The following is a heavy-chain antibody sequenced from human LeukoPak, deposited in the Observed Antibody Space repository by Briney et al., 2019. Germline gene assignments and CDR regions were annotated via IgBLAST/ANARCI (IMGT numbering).Heavy chain of an antibody. V-gene: IGHV4-59*08. CDR1: GGSISGFH. Sequence: PSETLSLTCTVSGGSISGFHWSWIRQPPGRGLEWIGYIYFRGDTKYNPSLKSRVTISVDTSKNQFSLEVSSVTAADTAVYYCARHPYSNFVLDYWGQGTLVTVSS. J-gene: IGHJ4*02. CDR3: ARHPYSNFVLDY. D-gene: IGHD4-11*01. CDR2: IYFRGDT.